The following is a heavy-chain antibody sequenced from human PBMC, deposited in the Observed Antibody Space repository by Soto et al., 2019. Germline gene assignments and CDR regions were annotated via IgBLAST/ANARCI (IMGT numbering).Heavy chain of an antibody. CDR1: GFTVSSNY. J-gene: IGHJ4*02. CDR2: IYSDGST. V-gene: IGHV3-53*04. D-gene: IGHD1-26*01. CDR3: AVGHSHLFEY. Sequence: EVQLVESGGGVVQPGGSLTLSCAASGFTVSSNYMTWVRQAPGKGLEWVSVIYSDGSTYYADSVKGRLTASRHNSRNTWYLPGNRLAADDTALYYCAVGHSHLFEYWGQGTLVTVSS.